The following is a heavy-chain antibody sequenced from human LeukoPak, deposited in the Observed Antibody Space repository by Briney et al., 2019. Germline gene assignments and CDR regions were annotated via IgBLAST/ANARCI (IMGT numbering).Heavy chain of an antibody. CDR2: IYYSGST. V-gene: IGHV4-31*03. J-gene: IGHJ3*02. D-gene: IGHD3-22*01. CDR1: GGSISSGGYY. Sequence: PSETLSLTCTVSGGSISSGGYYWSWIRQHPGKGLEWIGYIYYSGSTYYNPSLKSRVTISVDTSKNQFSLKLSSVTAADTAVYYCARCPRAAMIVSPLRAFDIWGQGTMVTVSS. CDR3: ARCPRAAMIVSPLRAFDI.